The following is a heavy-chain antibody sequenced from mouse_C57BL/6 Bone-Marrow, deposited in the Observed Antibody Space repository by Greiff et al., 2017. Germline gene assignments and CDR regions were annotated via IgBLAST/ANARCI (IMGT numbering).Heavy chain of an antibody. D-gene: IGHD3-2*02. V-gene: IGHV1-54*01. CDR2: INPGSGGT. Sequence: QVQLQQSGAELVRPGTSVKVSCKASGYAFTNYLIEWVKQRPGQGLEWIGVINPGSGGTNYNEKFKGKATLTADKSSSTASMQLSSLTSEDSAVYFGAREDSSGSLYAMDYWGQGTSVTVSS. CDR1: GYAFTNYL. J-gene: IGHJ4*01. CDR3: AREDSSGSLYAMDY.